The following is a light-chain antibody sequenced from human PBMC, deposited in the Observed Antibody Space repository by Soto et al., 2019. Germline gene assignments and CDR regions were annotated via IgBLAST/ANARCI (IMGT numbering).Light chain of an antibody. CDR2: EVT. CDR1: CGDIGSYNR. V-gene: IGLV2-14*01. J-gene: IGLJ1*01. Sequence: QSVLTQPVSVSGSPGQSITISCTGTCGDIGSYNRVSWYQQHPGKAPKLIIYEVTDRPSGVSNRFSGSKSGNTASLTISGPQAEDEAEYYCSSYTNINTRACVFGTGTKVTVL. CDR3: SSYTNINTRACV.